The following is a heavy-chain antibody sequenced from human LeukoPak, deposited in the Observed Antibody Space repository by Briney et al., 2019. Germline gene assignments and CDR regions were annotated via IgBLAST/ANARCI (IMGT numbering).Heavy chain of an antibody. CDR1: GYIFSSYT. CDR3: AKVLQMVREVTPFDY. V-gene: IGHV3-21*01. J-gene: IGHJ4*02. CDR2: ISSSSSYI. D-gene: IGHD3-10*01. Sequence: GGSLRLSCAASGYIFSSYTMIWARQAPRKGLECVSSISSSSSYIYYADSVKGRFTISRDNSKNTLYLQMSSLRIEDTAVYYCAKVLQMVREVTPFDYWGQGTQVTVSS.